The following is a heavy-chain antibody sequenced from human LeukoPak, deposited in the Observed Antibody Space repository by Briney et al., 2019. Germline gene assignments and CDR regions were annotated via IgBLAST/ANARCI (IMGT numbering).Heavy chain of an antibody. CDR3: ARDGSTYCSSTSCYSGYYYYGMDV. CDR2: IRSSGSTI. D-gene: IGHD2-2*01. CDR1: GFTFSDYY. V-gene: IGHV3-11*01. J-gene: IGHJ6*02. Sequence: GGSLRLSCAASGFTFSDYYMSWIRQAPGKGLEWGSYIRSSGSTIYYADSVKGRFTISRDNAKNSLYLQMNSLRAEDTAVYYCARDGSTYCSSTSCYSGYYYYGMDVWGQGTTVTVSS.